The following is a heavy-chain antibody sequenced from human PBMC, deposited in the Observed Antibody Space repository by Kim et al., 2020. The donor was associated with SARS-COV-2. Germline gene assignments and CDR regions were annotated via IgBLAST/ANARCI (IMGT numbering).Heavy chain of an antibody. V-gene: IGHV3-74*01. J-gene: IGHJ4*02. CDR2: SST. D-gene: IGHD6-19*01. CDR3: ARASTGYSS. Sequence: SSTSYADSVKGRFTISRDNAKNTLYLQMNSLRAEDTAVYYCARASTGYSSWGQGTLVTVSS.